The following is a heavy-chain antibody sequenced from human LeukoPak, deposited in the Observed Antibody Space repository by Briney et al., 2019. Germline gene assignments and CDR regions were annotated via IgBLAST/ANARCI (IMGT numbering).Heavy chain of an antibody. D-gene: IGHD2-2*01. CDR1: GFTFSSYG. V-gene: IGHV3-30*18. Sequence: GGSLRLSCAASGFTFSSYGMHWVRQAPGKGLEWVAVISYDGSNKYYADSVKGRFTISRDNSKNTLYLQMNSLRAEDTAVYYCAKDLCSSTSCYVDYWGQGTLVTVSS. J-gene: IGHJ4*02. CDR2: ISYDGSNK. CDR3: AKDLCSSTSCYVDY.